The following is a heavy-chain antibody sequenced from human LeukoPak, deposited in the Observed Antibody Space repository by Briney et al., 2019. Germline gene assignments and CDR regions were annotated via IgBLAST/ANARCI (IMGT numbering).Heavy chain of an antibody. J-gene: IGHJ3*02. CDR1: GYTFTNYG. D-gene: IGHD1-7*01. V-gene: IGHV1-18*01. CDR2: LSVYKGNA. CDR3: SRVRSWNYGVQNGRCAFDI. Sequence: GASVKVSCKASGYTFTNYGLSWVRQAPGQGLEWLGCLSVYKGNANYTQKRQGRVTMTTDTETSTAYMELRSLRSDDTAGYYFSRVRSWNYGVQNGRCAFDIWGQGTMVTVSS.